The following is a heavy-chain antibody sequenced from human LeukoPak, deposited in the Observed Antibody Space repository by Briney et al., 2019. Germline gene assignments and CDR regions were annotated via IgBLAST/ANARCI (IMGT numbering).Heavy chain of an antibody. J-gene: IGHJ4*02. D-gene: IGHD3-10*01. CDR2: IYFTGTT. Sequence: SETLSLTCTVSGGSISSYWSWIRQSPGKGLEWIGYIYFTGTTNYNPSLKSRLTISINTSRNQFSLKLSSATAADTAIYYCVNGGSYLTKWGQGTLVTVSS. CDR1: GGSISSY. V-gene: IGHV4-59*01. CDR3: VNGGSYLTK.